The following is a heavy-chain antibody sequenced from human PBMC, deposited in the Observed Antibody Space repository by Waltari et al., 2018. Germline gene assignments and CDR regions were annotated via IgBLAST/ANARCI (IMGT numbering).Heavy chain of an antibody. V-gene: IGHV3-74*01. CDR3: ARDGHGTVDFDL. Sequence: EVQLVESGGGLVQPGGSLRLSCAASGFTFGSYWMHWVRQAPVKGLVWVSRFTIDVSSTTYAVSVKGRFTISRDNARNTLYLQMNSLRAEDTAVYYCARDGHGTVDFDLWGQGTVVTVSS. CDR2: FTIDVSST. J-gene: IGHJ4*02. CDR1: GFTFGSYW.